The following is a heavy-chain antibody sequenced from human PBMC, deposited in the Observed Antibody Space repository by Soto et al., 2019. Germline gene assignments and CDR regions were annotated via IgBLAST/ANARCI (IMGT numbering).Heavy chain of an antibody. CDR1: GGSFSGYY. CDR3: ARGPYSSLHNWFDP. CDR2: INHSGST. Sequence: ETLSLTCAVYGGSFSGYYWSWIRQPPEKGLEWIGEINHSGSTNYNPSLKSRVTISVDTSKNQFSLKLSSVTAADTAVYYCARGPYSSLHNWFDPWGQGTLVTVSS. V-gene: IGHV4-34*01. D-gene: IGHD6-13*01. J-gene: IGHJ5*02.